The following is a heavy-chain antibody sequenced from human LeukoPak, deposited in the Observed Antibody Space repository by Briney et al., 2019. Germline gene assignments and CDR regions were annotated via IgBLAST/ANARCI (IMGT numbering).Heavy chain of an antibody. J-gene: IGHJ5*02. Sequence: SETLSLTCTVSGGSISSSSYYWGWIRQPPGKGVEWIGCIYYSGSTYYNPSVKSRVTISVDTSENQFSLRLSSVTAADTAVYYCARLVNSNWFHPWGQETLVTVSS. D-gene: IGHD2/OR15-2a*01. V-gene: IGHV4-39*01. CDR2: IYYSGST. CDR3: ARLVNSNWFHP. CDR1: GGSISSSSYY.